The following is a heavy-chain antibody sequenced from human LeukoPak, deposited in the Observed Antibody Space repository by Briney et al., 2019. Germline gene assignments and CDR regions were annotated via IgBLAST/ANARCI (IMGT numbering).Heavy chain of an antibody. Sequence: PGESLKFSCKGSGYSFTSYRIGWVRQLPGKGLNWLGIIYPGDSDTRYSPSFQGQVTISADKSISTAYLQWSSLKASDTAMYYCASHHLGSSWSYFDYWGQGTLVTVSS. D-gene: IGHD6-13*01. CDR1: GYSFTSYR. J-gene: IGHJ4*02. CDR3: ASHHLGSSWSYFDY. V-gene: IGHV5-51*01. CDR2: IYPGDSDT.